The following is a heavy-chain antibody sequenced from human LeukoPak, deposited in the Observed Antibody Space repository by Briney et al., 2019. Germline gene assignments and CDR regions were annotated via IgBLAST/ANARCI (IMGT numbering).Heavy chain of an antibody. J-gene: IGHJ4*02. Sequence: SETLSLTCTVSGGSISSSSYYWGWIRQPPGKGLEWIGSIYYSGSTYYNPSLKSRVTVSVDTSKNQFSLKLSSVTAADTAVYYCARSLPAAEDYWGQGTLVTVSS. V-gene: IGHV4-39*01. CDR1: GGSISSSSYY. D-gene: IGHD6-13*01. CDR3: ARSLPAAEDY. CDR2: IYYSGST.